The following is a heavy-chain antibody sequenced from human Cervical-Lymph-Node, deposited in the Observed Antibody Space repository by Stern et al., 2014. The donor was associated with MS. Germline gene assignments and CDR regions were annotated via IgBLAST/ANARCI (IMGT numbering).Heavy chain of an antibody. V-gene: IGHV3-23*04. CDR1: GFTFSSSA. D-gene: IGHD4/OR15-4a*01. CDR2: ITDSGGNT. J-gene: IGHJ6*02. CDR3: AKAGYYSAVDV. Sequence: EVQLVESGGGLVQPGGSLRLSCAASGFTFSSSAMSWVRQAPGKGLEWVSTITDSGGNTYYADSVQGRFTISSDNSENTLYLQMNSLRAEDTAVYYCAKAGYYSAVDVWGRGTTVTVSS.